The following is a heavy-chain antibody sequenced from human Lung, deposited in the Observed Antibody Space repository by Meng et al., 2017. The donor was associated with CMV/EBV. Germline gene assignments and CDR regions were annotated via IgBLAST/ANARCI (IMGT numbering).Heavy chain of an antibody. CDR2: IYYSGST. V-gene: IGHV4-59*01. CDR1: GGSISSYY. Sequence: SETLSLXCTVSGGSISSYYWSWIRQPPGKGLVWIGYIYYSGSTNYNPSLKSRVTISVDTSKNQFSLKLSSVTAADTAVYYCARDSRSGLEYFQHWGQGNXVNGAS. CDR3: ARDSRSGLEYFQH. D-gene: IGHD1-14*01. J-gene: IGHJ1*01.